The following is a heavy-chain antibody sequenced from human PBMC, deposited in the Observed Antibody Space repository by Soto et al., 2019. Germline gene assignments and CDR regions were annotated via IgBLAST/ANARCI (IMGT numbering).Heavy chain of an antibody. D-gene: IGHD5-18*01. CDR3: ATAARWDYYYGMDV. Sequence: GGSLRLSCAASGFTFSSYAMSWVRQAPGKGLECVSAISGNGGSTYYADSVKGRFTISRDNSKNTLYLQMSSLRAEDTAVYYCATAARWDYYYGMDVWGQGTTVTVSS. V-gene: IGHV3-23*01. J-gene: IGHJ6*02. CDR1: GFTFSSYA. CDR2: ISGNGGST.